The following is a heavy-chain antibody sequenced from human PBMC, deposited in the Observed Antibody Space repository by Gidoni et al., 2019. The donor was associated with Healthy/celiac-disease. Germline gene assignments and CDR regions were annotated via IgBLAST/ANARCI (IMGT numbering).Heavy chain of an antibody. Sequence: QITLKESGPTLVKPTQTLTLTCTFSGFSRSLSGVGGGWIRQPPGKALEWLAFIYWDDFKRYSPSLKSRLTITKDTSKNQVVLTMNNMDPVDTATYYCAHSWKYYYDSSGYLFYFDYWGQGTLVTVSS. J-gene: IGHJ4*02. D-gene: IGHD3-22*01. CDR3: AHSWKYYYDSSGYLFYFDY. V-gene: IGHV2-5*02. CDR2: IYWDDFK. CDR1: GFSRSLSGVG.